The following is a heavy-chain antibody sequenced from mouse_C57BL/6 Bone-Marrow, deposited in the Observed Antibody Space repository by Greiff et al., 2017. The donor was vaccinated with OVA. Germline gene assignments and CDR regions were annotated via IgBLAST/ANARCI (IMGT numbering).Heavy chain of an antibody. CDR3: ARGYGGFAY. Sequence: QVQLQQSGAELARPGASVKMSCKASGYTFTSYTMHWVKPRPGQGLEWIGYINPSSGYTKYNQKFKDKATLTADKSSSTAYMQLSSLTSEDSAVYYCARGYGGFAYWGQGTLVTVSA. J-gene: IGHJ3*01. D-gene: IGHD2-2*01. CDR1: GYTFTSYT. V-gene: IGHV1-4*01. CDR2: INPSSGYT.